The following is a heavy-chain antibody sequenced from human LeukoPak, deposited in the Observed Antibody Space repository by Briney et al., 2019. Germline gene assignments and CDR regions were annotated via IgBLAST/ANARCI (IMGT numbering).Heavy chain of an antibody. CDR3: ARGLMTTVTNFDY. D-gene: IGHD4-17*01. V-gene: IGHV3-21*01. CDR2: ISSSSSYI. J-gene: IGHJ4*02. Sequence: AGGSLRLSCAASGFTFSSYIMNWVRQAPGKGLEWVSSISSSSSYIYYADSVKGRFTISRDNAKNSLYLQMNSLRAEDTAVYYCARGLMTTVTNFDYWGQGTLVTVSS. CDR1: GFTFSSYI.